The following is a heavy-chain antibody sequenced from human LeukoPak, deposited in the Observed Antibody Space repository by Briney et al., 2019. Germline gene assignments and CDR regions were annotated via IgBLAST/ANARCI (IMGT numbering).Heavy chain of an antibody. V-gene: IGHV3-53*01. Sequence: GGSLRLSSAASGFTVSINYMSWVRPAPGKGLEWGSVIYSGGSTYYAESVKGRFTISRDNSKNTLYLQMNSMRAEDTAVYYCAKVLGEQWLVDYWGQGTLVTVSS. J-gene: IGHJ4*02. CDR2: IYSGGST. D-gene: IGHD6-19*01. CDR1: GFTVSINY. CDR3: AKVLGEQWLVDY.